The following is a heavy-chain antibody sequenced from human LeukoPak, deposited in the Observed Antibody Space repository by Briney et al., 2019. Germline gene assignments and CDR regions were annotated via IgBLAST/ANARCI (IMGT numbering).Heavy chain of an antibody. V-gene: IGHV3-7*01. Sequence: GGSLRLSCTASGFTFSVHWMSWVRQVPGKGLEWVATMNPDGRHTYYVDSVKGRFTISTDNAKSSLFLQMDSLRVEDTAVYYCAADCGDNWGQGTLVTVSS. J-gene: IGHJ4*02. CDR1: GFTFSVHW. CDR3: AADCGDN. CDR2: MNPDGRHT. D-gene: IGHD2-21*02.